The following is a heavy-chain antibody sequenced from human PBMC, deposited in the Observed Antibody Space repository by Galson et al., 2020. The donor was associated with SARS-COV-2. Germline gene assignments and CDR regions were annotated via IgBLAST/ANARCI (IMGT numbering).Heavy chain of an antibody. CDR2: IYTTTWGT. V-gene: IGHV4-61*02. CDR3: ARESRWDLYFDF. Sequence: SETLSLTCTVSGGSIITGAYSWSWIRQPAGKGLDWIGRIYTTTWGTNYNPSLKSRVTISVDTSKNPFSLRLTSVTAADTAVYYCARESRWDLYFDFWGQGTLVTVSS. CDR1: GGSIITGAYS. J-gene: IGHJ4*02. D-gene: IGHD1-26*01.